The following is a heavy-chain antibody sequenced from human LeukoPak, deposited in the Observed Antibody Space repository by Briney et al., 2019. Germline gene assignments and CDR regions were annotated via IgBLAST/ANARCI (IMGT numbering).Heavy chain of an antibody. CDR1: GGSIDTYY. CDR3: ARVGYSSSWYNWFDP. D-gene: IGHD6-13*01. J-gene: IGHJ5*02. V-gene: IGHV4-59*01. Sequence: SETLSLTCTVSGGSIDTYYWNWIRQPPGKGLEWIGYIYYSGSTNYNPSLKSRVTISVDTSKNQFSLKLSSVTAADTAVYYCARVGYSSSWYNWFDPWGQGTLVTVSS. CDR2: IYYSGST.